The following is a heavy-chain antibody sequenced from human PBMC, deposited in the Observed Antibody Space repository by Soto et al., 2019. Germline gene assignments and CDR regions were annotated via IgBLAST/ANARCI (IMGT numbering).Heavy chain of an antibody. Sequence: PGGSLRLSCAASGFTFSSYGMHWVRQAPGKGLEWVAVISYDGSNKYYADSVKGRFTISRDNSKNTLYLQMNSLRAEDTAVYYCARDSSYYDSSGYLYGMDVWGQGTTVTVSS. CDR2: ISYDGSNK. V-gene: IGHV3-30*03. D-gene: IGHD3-22*01. CDR3: ARDSSYYDSSGYLYGMDV. J-gene: IGHJ6*02. CDR1: GFTFSSYG.